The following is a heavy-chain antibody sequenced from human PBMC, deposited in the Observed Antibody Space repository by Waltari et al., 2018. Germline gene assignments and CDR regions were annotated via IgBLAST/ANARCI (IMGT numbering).Heavy chain of an antibody. V-gene: IGHV3-74*03. J-gene: IGHJ4*02. CDR3: TTNPGY. CDR1: GFSTDYW. CDR2: MKTDGTSI. Sequence: EVQLVESGGGLVQPGGSLRLSCAASGFSTDYWLEGGREAPGKGLVWVSRMKTDGTSITYADSVKGRFTICRDSAKNTYYLQMNGLRAEDTAVYYCTTNPGYWGQGTLVTVSS.